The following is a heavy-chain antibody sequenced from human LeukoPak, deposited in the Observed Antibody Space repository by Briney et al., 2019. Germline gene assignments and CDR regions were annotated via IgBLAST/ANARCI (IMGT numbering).Heavy chain of an antibody. CDR1: GGSISSYY. D-gene: IGHD6-13*01. J-gene: IGHJ4*02. CDR2: IYYSGST. V-gene: IGHV4-59*01. CDR3: ARASSSSWYHHFDY. Sequence: SETLSLTCTVSGGSISSYYWSWIRQPPGKGLEWIGYIYYSGSTNYNPSLKSRVTISVDTSKNQFSLKLSSVTASDTAVYYCARASSSSWYHHFDYWGQGTLVTVSS.